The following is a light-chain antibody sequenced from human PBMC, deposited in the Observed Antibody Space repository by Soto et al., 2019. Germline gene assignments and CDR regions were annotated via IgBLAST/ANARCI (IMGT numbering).Light chain of an antibody. CDR3: QKYYSYPIT. CDR2: AAS. J-gene: IGKJ4*01. Sequence: AIRMIQSPSSLSASTGDRVTITCRASQGISSYLAWYQQKPGKAPKLLIYAASTLQSGVPSRFSGSGSGTDFTLTISCLQSADFATYYCQKYYSYPITFGGETKVDIK. CDR1: QGISSY. V-gene: IGKV1-8*01.